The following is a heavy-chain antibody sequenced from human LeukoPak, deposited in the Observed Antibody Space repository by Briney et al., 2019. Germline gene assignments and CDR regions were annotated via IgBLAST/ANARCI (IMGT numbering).Heavy chain of an antibody. J-gene: IGHJ4*02. CDR2: IAFDGSVK. CDR1: GYTLSTFS. D-gene: IGHD3-10*01. CDR3: AKDNYGSGSYLVYFDS. V-gene: IGHV3-30-3*02. Sequence: PGGSLRPSCATSGYTLSTFSMHWVRQAPGKGLEWLAVIAFDGSVKYDVEAVKGRFTISRDNSRNTLDLQMNSLRAEDTAVYYCAKDNYGSGSYLVYFDSWGQGTLVTVSS.